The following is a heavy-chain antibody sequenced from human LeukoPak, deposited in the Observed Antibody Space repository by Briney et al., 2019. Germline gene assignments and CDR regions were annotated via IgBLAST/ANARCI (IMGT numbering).Heavy chain of an antibody. V-gene: IGHV4-38-2*01. Sequence: GSLRLSCAASGFTFSSYSMNWVRQAPGKGLEWIGSIYHSGSTYYNPSLKSRVTISVDTSKNQFSLKLSSVTAADTAVYYCVRHTLLRFLEWLPFDYWGQGTLVTVSS. CDR2: IYHSGST. J-gene: IGHJ4*02. CDR3: VRHTLLRFLEWLPFDY. CDR1: GFTFSSYS. D-gene: IGHD3-3*01.